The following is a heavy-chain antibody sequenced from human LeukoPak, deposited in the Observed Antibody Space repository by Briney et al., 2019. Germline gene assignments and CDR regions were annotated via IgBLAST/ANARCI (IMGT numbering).Heavy chain of an antibody. V-gene: IGHV3-9*01. D-gene: IGHD3-3*01. Sequence: PGGSLRLSCAASGFTFDDYAMHWVRQAPGKGLEWVSGISWNSGSIGYADSVKGRFTISRDNAKNSLYLQMNSLRTEDTALYYCAKVRSGNPAWYFDLWGRGTLVTVSS. CDR3: AKVRSGNPAWYFDL. CDR2: ISWNSGSI. CDR1: GFTFDDYA. J-gene: IGHJ2*01.